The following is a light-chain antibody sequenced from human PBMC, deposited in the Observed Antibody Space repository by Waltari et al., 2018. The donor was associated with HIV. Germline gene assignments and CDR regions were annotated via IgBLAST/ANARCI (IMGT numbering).Light chain of an antibody. CDR2: GAS. CDR1: QTVSSS. V-gene: IGKV3-15*01. J-gene: IGKJ2*01. CDR3: QQYNDHLYT. Sequence: EIVMTQSPATLSVSPGERVTVSCRASQTVSSSLAWYQQKPGQAPRLLIYGASTRATGIAARFSGSGSGTEFALTISSLQSDDFAAYYCQQYNDHLYTFGQGTKLEI.